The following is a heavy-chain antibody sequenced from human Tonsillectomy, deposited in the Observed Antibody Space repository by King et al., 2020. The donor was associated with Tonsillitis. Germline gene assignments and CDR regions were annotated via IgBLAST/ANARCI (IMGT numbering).Heavy chain of an antibody. CDR1: GGSFSGYY. CDR3: ARVLAYCGGDCYGY. D-gene: IGHD2-21*02. J-gene: IGHJ4*02. Sequence: VQLPQWGAGLLKPSETLSLTCAVYGGSFSGYYWSWIRQPPGKGLEWIGEINHSGSTNYNPSLKSRVTISVDTSKNQFSLKLSSVTAADTAVYYCARVLAYCGGDCYGYWGQGTLVTVSS. V-gene: IGHV4-34*01. CDR2: INHSGST.